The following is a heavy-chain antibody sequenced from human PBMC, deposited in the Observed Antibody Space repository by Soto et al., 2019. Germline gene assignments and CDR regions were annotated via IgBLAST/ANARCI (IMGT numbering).Heavy chain of an antibody. V-gene: IGHV3-48*02. Sequence: EVQLVESGGGLVQPGGSLRLSCAASGFTFSSYSMNWVRQAPGKGLEWVSYISSSSSTIYYADSVKGRFTISRDNAKNSLYLQMNSLGDEDTAVYYCATENDDFWSGYYKGGIDYWGQGTLVTVSS. J-gene: IGHJ4*02. CDR3: ATENDDFWSGYYKGGIDY. D-gene: IGHD3-3*01. CDR1: GFTFSSYS. CDR2: ISSSSSTI.